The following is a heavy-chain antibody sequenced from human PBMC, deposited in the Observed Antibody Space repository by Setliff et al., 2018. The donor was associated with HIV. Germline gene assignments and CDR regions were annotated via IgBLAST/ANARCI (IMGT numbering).Heavy chain of an antibody. Sequence: SVKVSCKASGGTFSTYGLSWVRQAPGQGLEWMGGIIPLFDNSNYAQKCQGRVTITADESTSTAYMELSSLTSEDSAVYYCARARTDYYDRGRRSHYYIDVWARGATVTVSS. CDR1: GGTFSTYG. V-gene: IGHV1-69*13. J-gene: IGHJ6*03. D-gene: IGHD3-22*01. CDR3: ARARTDYYDRGRRSHYYIDV. CDR2: IIPLFDNS.